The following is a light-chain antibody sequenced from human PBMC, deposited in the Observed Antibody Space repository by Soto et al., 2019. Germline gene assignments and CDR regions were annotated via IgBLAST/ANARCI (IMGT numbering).Light chain of an antibody. CDR1: SSNIGSNT. J-gene: IGLJ1*01. CDR3: DAGDDSLNGYV. V-gene: IGLV1-44*01. Sequence: QSVLTQPPSASGTPGQRVTISCSGSSSNIGSNTVNWYQQLPGTAPKLLIYSNNQRPSGVPDRFSGSKSGTSASLAISGLQSEVVVDYYWDAGDDSLNGYVVGTGTKVTVL. CDR2: SNN.